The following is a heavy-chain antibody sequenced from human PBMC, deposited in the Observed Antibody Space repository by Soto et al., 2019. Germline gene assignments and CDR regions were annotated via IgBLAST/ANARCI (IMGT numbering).Heavy chain of an antibody. Sequence: QVHLQESGPGLVKPSQTLSLTCTVSGGSLTSNGYYWSWIHQRPEKGLEWLGYIYYSGTTHFNPSLKSRLSISMDTSKNQFSLNLTSVTAADTAVYFCARDLLYRAVFEIWGQGTLVTVSA. J-gene: IGHJ3*02. CDR1: GGSLTSNGYY. D-gene: IGHD3-3*01. CDR2: IYYSGTT. CDR3: ARDLLYRAVFEI. V-gene: IGHV4-31*03.